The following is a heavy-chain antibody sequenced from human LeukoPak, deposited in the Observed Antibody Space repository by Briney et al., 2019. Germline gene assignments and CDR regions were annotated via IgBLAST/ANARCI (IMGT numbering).Heavy chain of an antibody. V-gene: IGHV3-21*04. CDR2: ISSRSTYI. Sequence: GGSLRLSCAASGFSFSSYAMTWVRQAPGKGLEWVSSISSRSTYIYYADSVKGRFTISRDNSKNTLYLQMNSLRAEDTAVYYCATMVGGPRRPFDYWGQGTLVTVSS. J-gene: IGHJ4*02. D-gene: IGHD3-10*01. CDR3: ATMVGGPRRPFDY. CDR1: GFSFSSYA.